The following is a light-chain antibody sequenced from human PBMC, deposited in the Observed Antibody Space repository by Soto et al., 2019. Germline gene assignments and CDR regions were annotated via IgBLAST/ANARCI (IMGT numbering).Light chain of an antibody. CDR3: HQYNDWPRT. CDR1: QTLSVH. CDR2: GAS. J-gene: IGKJ1*01. V-gene: IGKV3-15*01. Sequence: EIVVTQSPATLSVSPGESATLSCRATQTLSVHLAWYQQKPGQAPRLLLDGASRRATGIPARFSGSGSGTEFTLTISSLQSEDFAVYYCHQYNDWPRTFGQGTKVEIK.